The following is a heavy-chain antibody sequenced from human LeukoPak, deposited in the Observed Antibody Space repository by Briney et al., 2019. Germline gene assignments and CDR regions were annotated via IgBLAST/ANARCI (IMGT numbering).Heavy chain of an antibody. J-gene: IGHJ6*03. Sequence: KSSETLSLTCTVSGDSISSYYWSWIRQPPGKGLEWIGYIYNSESTYYNPSLKSRFATSVDTSKNQFSLKPTSVTAADTAVYYCARGLLKGQLHLGYSYYMDVWGKGTTITVSS. V-gene: IGHV4-59*13. CDR2: IYNSEST. D-gene: IGHD2-2*01. CDR3: ARGLLKGQLHLGYSYYMDV. CDR1: GDSISSYY.